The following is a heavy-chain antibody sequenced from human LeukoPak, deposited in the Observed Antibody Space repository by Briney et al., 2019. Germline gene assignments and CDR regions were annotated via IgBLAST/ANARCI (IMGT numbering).Heavy chain of an antibody. CDR1: GFTFISYS. CDR3: AKDISKASGAFDL. V-gene: IGHV3-21*04. J-gene: IGHJ3*01. Sequence: GGSLRLSCAASGFTFISYSMNWVRQAPGKGLEWVSSISSTSSYIYYADSVKGRFTISRDNAKNSLYLQMNSLRPEDTALYYCAKDISKASGAFDLWGQGTMLTVSS. CDR2: ISSTSSYI.